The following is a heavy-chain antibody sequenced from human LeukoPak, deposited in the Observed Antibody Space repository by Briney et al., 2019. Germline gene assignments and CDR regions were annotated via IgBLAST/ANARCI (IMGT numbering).Heavy chain of an antibody. CDR3: ARRKWQVGATTYFDYYYYMDV. CDR2: ISYDGSNK. Sequence: GGSLRLSCAASGFTFSSYWMSWVRQAPGKGLEWVAVISYDGSNKYYADSVKGRFTISRDNSKNTLYLQMNSLRAEDTAVYYCARRKWQVGATTYFDYYYYMDVWGKGTTVTVSS. CDR1: GFTFSSYW. J-gene: IGHJ6*03. D-gene: IGHD1-26*01. V-gene: IGHV3-30-3*01.